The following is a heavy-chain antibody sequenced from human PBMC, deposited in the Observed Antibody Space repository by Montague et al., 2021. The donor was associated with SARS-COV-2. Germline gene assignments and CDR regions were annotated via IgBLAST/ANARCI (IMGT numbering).Heavy chain of an antibody. CDR3: ARVRHSYGYLSAFDI. CDR1: GFTFSDYY. J-gene: IGHJ3*02. V-gene: IGHV3-11*01. D-gene: IGHD5-18*01. CDR2: ISSSGSTI. Sequence: SLRLSCAASGFTFSDYYMSWIRQAPGKGLEWVSYISSSGSTIYYADSVKGRFTISRDNAKNSLYLQKNSLRAEDTAVYYCARVRHSYGYLSAFDIWGRGTMVTVSS.